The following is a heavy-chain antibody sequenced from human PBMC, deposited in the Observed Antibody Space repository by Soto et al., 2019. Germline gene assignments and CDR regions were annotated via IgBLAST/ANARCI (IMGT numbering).Heavy chain of an antibody. V-gene: IGHV4-34*01. CDR2: INHSGTT. D-gene: IGHD3-22*01. CDR3: ARPRLVGDSSNYYSH. J-gene: IGHJ4*02. Sequence: PSETLSLTCAVYGGSFSGYYWSWIRQPPGKGLEWIGEINHSGTTNYNPSLKSRVTISVDTSKMQFSLKLTSVTAADTAVYYCARPRLVGDSSNYYSHWAQGTLVPVSS. CDR1: GGSFSGYY.